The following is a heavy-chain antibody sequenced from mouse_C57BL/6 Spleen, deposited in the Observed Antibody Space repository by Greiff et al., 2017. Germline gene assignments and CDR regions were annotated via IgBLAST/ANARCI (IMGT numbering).Heavy chain of an antibody. D-gene: IGHD1-1*01. CDR1: GYAFSSSW. Sequence: QVQLQQSGPELVKPGASVKISCKASGYAFSSSWMNWVKQRPGKGLEWIGRIYPGDGDTNYNGKFKGKATLTADKSSSTAYMQLSSLTSEDSAVYFCARSLSTTVVESYFDYWGQGTTLTVSS. J-gene: IGHJ2*01. CDR2: IYPGDGDT. CDR3: ARSLSTTVVESYFDY. V-gene: IGHV1-82*01.